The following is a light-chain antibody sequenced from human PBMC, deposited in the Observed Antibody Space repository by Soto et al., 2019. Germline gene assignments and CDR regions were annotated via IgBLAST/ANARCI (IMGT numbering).Light chain of an antibody. Sequence: QSVLTQTPSVSGSPGQSVTMSCTGTRYDVGGYNYVSWYQQHPGKAPKVIIYEVDKRPSGVPDRFTGSKSGYTASLTVSGLLAEDEADYFCSSYTSTTTVVFGGGTKLTVL. J-gene: IGLJ2*01. V-gene: IGLV2-8*01. CDR3: SSYTSTTTVV. CDR2: EVD. CDR1: RYDVGGYNY.